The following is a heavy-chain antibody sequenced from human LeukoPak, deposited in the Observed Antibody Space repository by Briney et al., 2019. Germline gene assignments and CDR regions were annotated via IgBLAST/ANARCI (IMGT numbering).Heavy chain of an antibody. J-gene: IGHJ2*01. CDR3: AKDHGDWYFDL. Sequence: PGGSLRLSCAASGFTFNDYGFHWVRQAPGKGLEWVAAIWYDGSNEHYVDSVRGRFTISRDNSKNTVYLQMNSLRAEDTAVYYCAKDHGDWYFDLWGRGTLVTVSS. CDR2: IWYDGSNE. V-gene: IGHV3-33*06. CDR1: GFTFNDYG.